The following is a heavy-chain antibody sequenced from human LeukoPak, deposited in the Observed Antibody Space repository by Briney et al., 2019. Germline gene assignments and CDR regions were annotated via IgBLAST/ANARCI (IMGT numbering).Heavy chain of an antibody. D-gene: IGHD6-19*01. Sequence: SETLSLTCTVSGGSISSSSYYWGWIRQPPGKGLEWIGNIYYSGSTYYNPSLKSRVTISVDTSKNQFSLKLSSVTAADTAVYYCARGLSVAGYYFDYWGQGTLVTVSS. CDR2: IYYSGST. CDR1: GGSISSSSYY. CDR3: ARGLSVAGYYFDY. V-gene: IGHV4-39*07. J-gene: IGHJ4*02.